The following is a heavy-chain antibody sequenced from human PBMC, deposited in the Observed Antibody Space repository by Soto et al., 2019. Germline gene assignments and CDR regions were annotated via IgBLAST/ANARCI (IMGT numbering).Heavy chain of an antibody. CDR2: INAGNGNT. J-gene: IGHJ4*02. CDR3: AMSIVVVTAADY. V-gene: IGHV1-3*01. CDR1: GYTFTSYA. D-gene: IGHD2-21*02. Sequence: QVQLVQSGAEVKKPGASVKVSCKASGYTFTSYAMHWVRQAPGQRLEWMGWINAGNGNTKYSQKFQGRVTITRDTSASTAYMELSRLRSEDTAVYYCAMSIVVVTAADYWGQGTLVTVSS.